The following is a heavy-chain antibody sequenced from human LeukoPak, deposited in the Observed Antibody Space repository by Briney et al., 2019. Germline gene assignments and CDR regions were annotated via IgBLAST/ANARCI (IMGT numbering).Heavy chain of an antibody. Sequence: PGRSLRLSCAASGFTLSNYVMHWVRQAPGKGLEWVALISYDERNQFFVDSVKGRFSISRDNSKNTLYLQMNSLRPEDTAVYYCARVNINNWHSCDYWGQGTLVTVSS. D-gene: IGHD1-1*01. CDR2: ISYDERNQ. V-gene: IGHV3-30*04. J-gene: IGHJ4*02. CDR3: ARVNINNWHSCDY. CDR1: GFTLSNYV.